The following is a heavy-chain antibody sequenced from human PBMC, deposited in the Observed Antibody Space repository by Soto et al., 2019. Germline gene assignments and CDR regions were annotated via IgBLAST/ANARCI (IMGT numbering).Heavy chain of an antibody. CDR3: ARMHSTGWFGAFDF. Sequence: ASVKVSCKPSGYPFTGYYLHWVRQAPGQGLEWMGWINPYSGDTKFAEQFQGRVTMTRDTSMSTAFMELSSLRFDDTAIYYCARMHSTGWFGAFDFWGHGTMVIVSS. D-gene: IGHD6-19*01. V-gene: IGHV1-2*02. CDR1: GYPFTGYY. J-gene: IGHJ3*01. CDR2: INPYSGDT.